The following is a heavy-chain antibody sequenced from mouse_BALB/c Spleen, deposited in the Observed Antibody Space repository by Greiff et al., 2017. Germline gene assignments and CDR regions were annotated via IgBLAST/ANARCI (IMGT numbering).Heavy chain of an antibody. CDR3: AVYDYWFAY. D-gene: IGHD2-4*01. J-gene: IGHJ3*01. CDR2: INSNGGST. V-gene: IGHV5-6-3*01. CDR1: GFTFSSYG. Sequence: EVQGVESGGGLVQPGGSLKLSCAASGFTFSSYGMSWVRQTPDKRLELVATINSNGGSTYYPDSVKGRFTISRDNAKNTLYLQMSSLKSEDTAMYYCAVYDYWFAYWGQGTLVTVSA.